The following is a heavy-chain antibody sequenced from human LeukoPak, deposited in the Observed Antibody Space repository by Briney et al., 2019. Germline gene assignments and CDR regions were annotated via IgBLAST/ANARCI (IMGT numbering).Heavy chain of an antibody. J-gene: IGHJ4*02. D-gene: IGHD3/OR15-3a*01. Sequence: GRSLRLSCAASGFTFSSYAMHWVRQAPGKGLEWVAVISYDGSNKYYADSVKGRFTISRDDSKNTLYLQMNSLRAEDTAVYYCARDDFTPTRRGLPDYWGQGTLVTVSS. CDR2: ISYDGSNK. V-gene: IGHV3-30-3*01. CDR1: GFTFSSYA. CDR3: ARDDFTPTRRGLPDY.